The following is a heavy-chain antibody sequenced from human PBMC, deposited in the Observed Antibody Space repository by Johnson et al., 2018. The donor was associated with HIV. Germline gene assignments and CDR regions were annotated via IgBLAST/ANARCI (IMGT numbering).Heavy chain of an antibody. CDR1: GFTFSSYA. J-gene: IGHJ3*02. V-gene: IGHV3-30-3*01. D-gene: IGHD2-15*01. Sequence: QVQLVESGGGVVQPGRSLRLSCAASGFTFSSYAMHWVRQAPGKGLEWVAVISYDGSNKYYADSVKGRFTISRDNSKNTLCLQMNSLRAEDTAVYYCARTGYWSGGSCYGDAFDIWGQGTMVTVSS. CDR3: ARTGYWSGGSCYGDAFDI. CDR2: ISYDGSNK.